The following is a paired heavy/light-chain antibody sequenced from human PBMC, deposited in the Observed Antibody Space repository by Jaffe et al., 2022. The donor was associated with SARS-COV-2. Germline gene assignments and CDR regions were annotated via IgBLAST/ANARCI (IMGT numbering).Heavy chain of an antibody. CDR1: GDSISSSSDH. V-gene: IGHV4-39*01. CDR2: MYDSGST. CDR3: ARQYVD. D-gene: IGHD2-21*01. Sequence: QLQLQESGPGLVKPSETLSLTCTVSGDSISSSSDHWGWIRQPPGQGLEWIGSMYDSGSTYYNPSLKSRVTISVDTSKNQFSLKLSFVTAADTAVYYCARQYVDWGQGTLVTVSS. J-gene: IGHJ4*02.
Light chain of an antibody. J-gene: IGKJ4*01. Sequence: DIVMTQTPLSLSVTPGQPASISCKSSQSLLHSDGETYLYWYLQKPGQPPQLLIFEVSKRFSGVSDRFSGSGSGTDFTLEISRVEAEDVGTYYCMQSIQLPLTFGGGTKVEIK. CDR1: QSLLHSDGETY. CDR2: EVS. V-gene: IGKV2D-29*01. CDR3: MQSIQLPLT.